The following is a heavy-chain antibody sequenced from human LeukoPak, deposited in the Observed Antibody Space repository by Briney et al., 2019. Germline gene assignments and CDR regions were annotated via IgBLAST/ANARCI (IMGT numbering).Heavy chain of an antibody. J-gene: IGHJ4*02. CDR3: VKDWSSGPFDY. CDR2: ISSNGGST. Sequence: GGSLRLSCSASGFTFSRYAMHWVRQAPGKGLEYVSAISSNGGSTYYADSVKGRFTISIDNSKNTLYLQMSSLRAKDTVVYYCVKDWSSGPFDYWGQGTLVTVSS. D-gene: IGHD6-19*01. CDR1: GFTFSRYA. V-gene: IGHV3-64D*09.